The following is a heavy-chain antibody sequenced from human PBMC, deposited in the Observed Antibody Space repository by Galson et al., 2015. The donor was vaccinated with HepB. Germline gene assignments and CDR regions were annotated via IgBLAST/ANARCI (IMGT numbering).Heavy chain of an antibody. CDR3: ARVAGTIYYYGMDV. J-gene: IGHJ6*02. CDR2: TYYRAKWYN. D-gene: IGHD2-15*01. Sequence: CAISGDSVSSNSAAWNWIRESPSRGLEWLGRTYYRAKWYNDYAVSVRGRITINPDTSRNQFSLQLNSVTPEDTAVYYCARVAGTIYYYGMDVWGQGTTVTVSS. CDR1: GDSVSSNSAA. V-gene: IGHV6-1*01.